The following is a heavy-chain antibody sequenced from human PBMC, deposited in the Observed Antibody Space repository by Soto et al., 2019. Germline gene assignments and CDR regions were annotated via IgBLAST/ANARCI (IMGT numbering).Heavy chain of an antibody. V-gene: IGHV3-21*01. D-gene: IGHD2-15*01. CDR3: ARDCSGGSVYPGMDV. Sequence: PGVSLRLSCAASGFNFNGYTINWVRQAPGKRLEWLSSISSSGYIFSTDSVRGRFTISRDNAKNSVYLKINSLRAEDTAVYFCARDCSGGSVYPGMDVWGQGTTVTVSS. CDR1: GFNFNGYT. J-gene: IGHJ6*02. CDR2: ISSSGYI.